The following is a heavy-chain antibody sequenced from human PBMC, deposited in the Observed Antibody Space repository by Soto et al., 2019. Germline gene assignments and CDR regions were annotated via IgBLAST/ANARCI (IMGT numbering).Heavy chain of an antibody. CDR1: GFIFSNYA. J-gene: IGHJ4*02. D-gene: IGHD3-10*01. Sequence: GSLRLSCAASGFIFSNYAMFWFRQAPGKGLEWVSTIYAAGEGKKYAGSVKGRFTISRDNSRDTLFLQMDSLRVEDTAIYFCAKDLIRGDGYEDPDYWGQGTLVTVSA. CDR2: IYAAGEGK. V-gene: IGHV3-23*01. CDR3: AKDLIRGDGYEDPDY.